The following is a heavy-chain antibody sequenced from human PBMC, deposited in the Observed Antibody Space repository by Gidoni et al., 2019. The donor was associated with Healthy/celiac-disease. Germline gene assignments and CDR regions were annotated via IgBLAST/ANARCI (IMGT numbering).Heavy chain of an antibody. CDR1: GFTFRSYW. V-gene: IGHV3-7*05. J-gene: IGHJ6*04. Sequence: EVQLVESGGGLVQPGGSLRLSCAASGFTFRSYWMRWVRQAPGKGLEWVANIKQDGSEKYYVDSVKGRFTISRDNAKNSLYLQMNSLRAEDTAVYYCARYSSSSRVYGMDVWGKGTTVTVSS. CDR2: IKQDGSEK. D-gene: IGHD6-6*01. CDR3: ARYSSSSRVYGMDV.